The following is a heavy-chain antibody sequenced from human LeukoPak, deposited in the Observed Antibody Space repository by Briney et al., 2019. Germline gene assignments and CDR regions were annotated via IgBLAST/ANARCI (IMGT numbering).Heavy chain of an antibody. CDR3: ARVGNYYDSSGYYYFDY. Sequence: SETLSLTCTVSGGSISIYSWSWIRQPPGKGLEWIGYIYYSGSTNYNPSLKSRVTISVDTSKNQFSLKLSSVTAADTAVYYCARVGNYYDSSGYYYFDYWGQGTLVTVSS. D-gene: IGHD3-22*01. CDR1: GGSISIYS. J-gene: IGHJ4*02. CDR2: IYYSGST. V-gene: IGHV4-59*08.